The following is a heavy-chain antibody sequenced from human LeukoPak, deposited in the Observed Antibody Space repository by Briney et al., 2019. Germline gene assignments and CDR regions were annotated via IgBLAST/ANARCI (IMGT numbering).Heavy chain of an antibody. D-gene: IGHD6-19*01. CDR1: GFTVSSNY. CDR2: ISGSGGST. J-gene: IGHJ4*02. Sequence: QSGGSLRLSCAASGFTVSSNYMSWVRQAPGKGLEWVSAISGSGGSTYYADSVKGRFTISRDNSKNTLYLQMNSLRAEDTAVYYCAKIRGAVAGSFDYWGQGTLVTVSS. CDR3: AKIRGAVAGSFDY. V-gene: IGHV3-23*01.